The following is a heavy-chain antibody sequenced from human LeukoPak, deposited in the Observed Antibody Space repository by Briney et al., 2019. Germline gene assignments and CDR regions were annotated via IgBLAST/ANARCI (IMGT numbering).Heavy chain of an antibody. CDR1: GGSISSSSYY. CDR2: IYYSGST. CDR3: AREREGAWYYYDSSGYLVDY. D-gene: IGHD3-22*01. Sequence: SETLSLTCTVSGGSISSSSYYWGWIRQPPGKGLEWIGSIYYSGSTYYNPSLKSRVTISVDTSKNQFSLKLSSVTAADTAEYYCAREREGAWYYYDSSGYLVDYWGQGTLVTVSS. V-gene: IGHV4-39*07. J-gene: IGHJ4*02.